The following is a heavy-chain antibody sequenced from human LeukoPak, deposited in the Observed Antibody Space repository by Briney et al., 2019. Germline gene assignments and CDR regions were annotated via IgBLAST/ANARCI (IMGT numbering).Heavy chain of an antibody. CDR3: ARGFPVVAGNFDY. CDR2: IYSGGST. J-gene: IGHJ4*02. D-gene: IGHD6-19*01. V-gene: IGHV3-66*01. Sequence: PGGSLRLSCAASGFTVRGYYMSWARQAPGKGLEWVSVIYSGGSTYYAGSVKGRFTISRDTSKNTLYLQMNSLRAEDTAVYYCARGFPVVAGNFDYWGQGTLVTVSS. CDR1: GFTVRGYY.